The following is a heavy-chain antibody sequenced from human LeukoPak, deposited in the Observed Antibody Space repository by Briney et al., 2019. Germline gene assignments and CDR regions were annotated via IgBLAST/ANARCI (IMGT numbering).Heavy chain of an antibody. J-gene: IGHJ6*03. CDR2: INTNTGNP. CDR3: ARGIGIGTVLMVHGNMDV. CDR1: GYTFTSYA. D-gene: IGHD2-8*01. Sequence: GASMKVSCKASGYTFTSYAMNWVRQAPGQGLEWTGWINTNTGNPTYAQGFTGRFVFSLDTSVSTTYLQISSLKPEDTAVYYCARGIGIGTVLMVHGNMDVWGKGTTVTVSS. V-gene: IGHV7-4-1*02.